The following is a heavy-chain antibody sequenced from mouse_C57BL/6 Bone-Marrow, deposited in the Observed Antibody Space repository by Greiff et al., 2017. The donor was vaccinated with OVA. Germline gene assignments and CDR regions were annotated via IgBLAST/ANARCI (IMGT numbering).Heavy chain of an antibody. CDR1: GYTFTSYW. CDR3: ARTTVWYFDV. V-gene: IGHV1-55*01. D-gene: IGHD1-1*01. J-gene: IGHJ1*03. CDR2: IYPGSGST. Sequence: QVQLQQPGAELVKPGASVKMSCKASGYTFTSYWITWVKQRPGQGLEWIGDIYPGSGSTNYNEKFKSKDTLTVDTSSSTAYMQLSSLTSEDSAVYYCARTTVWYFDVWGTGTTVTVSS.